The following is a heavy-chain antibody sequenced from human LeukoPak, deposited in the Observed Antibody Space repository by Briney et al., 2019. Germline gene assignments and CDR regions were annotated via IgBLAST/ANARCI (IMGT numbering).Heavy chain of an antibody. J-gene: IGHJ4*02. CDR2: IYPGDSDT. Sequence: PGESLKISCKGSGYSFTSYWIGWVRQMPGKGLEWMGIIYPGDSDTRYSPSFQGQVTISADKSISTAYLQWSSLEASDTAMYYCARLQTPYSSSDGFDYWGQGTLVTVSS. CDR1: GYSFTSYW. D-gene: IGHD6-6*01. CDR3: ARLQTPYSSSDGFDY. V-gene: IGHV5-51*01.